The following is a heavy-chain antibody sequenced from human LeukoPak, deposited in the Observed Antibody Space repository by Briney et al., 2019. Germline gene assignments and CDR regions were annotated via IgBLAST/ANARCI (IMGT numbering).Heavy chain of an antibody. CDR3: AKDRMDSGYTAEYFQH. D-gene: IGHD3-22*01. CDR2: ISGSGGST. J-gene: IGHJ1*01. CDR1: GFTFSSYA. Sequence: PGGSLRLSCAASGFTFSSYAMSWVRQAPGKGLEWVSAISGSGGSTYYADSVKDRFTISRDNSTNTLYLQMNSLRAEDTAVYYCAKDRMDSGYTAEYFQHWGQGTLVTVSS. V-gene: IGHV3-23*01.